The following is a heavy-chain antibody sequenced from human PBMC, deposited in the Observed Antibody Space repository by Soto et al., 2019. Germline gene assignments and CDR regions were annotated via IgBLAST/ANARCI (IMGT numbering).Heavy chain of an antibody. CDR1: GGSISSYY. CDR2: IYYSGST. V-gene: IGHV4-59*08. J-gene: IGHJ4*02. CDR3: ARRNYDRGFDY. D-gene: IGHD3-16*01. Sequence: PSETLSLTCTVSGGSISSYYWSWIRQPPGKGLEWIGYIYYSGSTNYNPSLKSRVTISVDTSKNQFSLKLSSVTAADTAVYYCARRNYDRGFDYWGQGTLVTVSS.